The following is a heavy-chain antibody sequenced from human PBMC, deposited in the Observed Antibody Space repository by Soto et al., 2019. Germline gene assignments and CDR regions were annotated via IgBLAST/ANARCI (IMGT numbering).Heavy chain of an antibody. Sequence: SVKVSCKASAYTFTSYYMHWVRQAPGQGLEWMGIINPSGGSTSYAQKFQGRVTMTRDTSTSTVYMELSSLRSEDTAVYYCERDSSTYTFDYWGQGTLVTVSS. V-gene: IGHV1-46*01. CDR1: AYTFTSYY. CDR2: INPSGGST. CDR3: ERDSSTYTFDY. J-gene: IGHJ4*02. D-gene: IGHD6-13*01.